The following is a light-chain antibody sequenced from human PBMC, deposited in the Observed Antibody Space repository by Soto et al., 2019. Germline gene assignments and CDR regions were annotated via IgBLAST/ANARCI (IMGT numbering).Light chain of an antibody. CDR3: QQYDTLPLT. V-gene: IGKV1-33*01. J-gene: IGKJ1*01. CDR1: QAISNY. CDR2: DAS. Sequence: DIQMTQSPSSLSASVGDRVTITCQASQAISNYLNWYQQKPGKAPKLLIYDASNLERGVPSRFSGSGSGTDFTLTISSLQPEDIATYYCQQYDTLPLTFGQGTKVEVK.